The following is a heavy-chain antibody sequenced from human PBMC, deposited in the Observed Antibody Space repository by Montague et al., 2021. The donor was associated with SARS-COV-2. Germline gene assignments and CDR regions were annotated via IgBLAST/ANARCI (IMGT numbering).Heavy chain of an antibody. V-gene: IGHV4-4*07. J-gene: IGHJ4*02. CDR3: ARTPTRPLSLDS. CDR2: VTASGTT. Sequence: SETLSLTCAVSGGSITGFSWSWVRQPAGKGLEWIGRVTASGTTNYSPSLRSRVTMSVDTSENQFSLNLNSVTAADTAIYYCARTPTRPLSLDSWGQGTLVTVPS. D-gene: IGHD6-6*01. CDR1: GGSITGFS.